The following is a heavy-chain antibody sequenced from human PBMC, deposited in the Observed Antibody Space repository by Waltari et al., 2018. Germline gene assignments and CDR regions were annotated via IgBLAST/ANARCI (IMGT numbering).Heavy chain of an antibody. D-gene: IGHD2-2*01. V-gene: IGHV3-21*01. J-gene: IGHJ4*02. CDR1: GFTFSSYS. CDR3: AREVVGSYLDY. CDR2: ISSSSSYK. Sequence: EVQLVESGGGLVKPGGSLRLSCAASGFTFSSYSMNWVRQAPGKGVEWVSSISSSSSYKYYADSVKGRFTISRDNAKNSLYLQMNSLRAEDTAVYYCAREVVGSYLDYWGQGTLVTVSS.